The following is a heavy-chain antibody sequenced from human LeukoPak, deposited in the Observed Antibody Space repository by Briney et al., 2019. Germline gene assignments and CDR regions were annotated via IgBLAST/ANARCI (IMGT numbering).Heavy chain of an antibody. CDR3: ARDLPLSRGRGIFDY. V-gene: IGHV3-21*01. D-gene: IGHD3-16*01. CDR2: IRFTGSYI. J-gene: IGHJ4*02. CDR1: GFTFSHYS. Sequence: GGSLRLSCVASGFTFSHYSMNWVRQAPGKGLEWVSSIRFTGSYIYYADSVKGRFTISRDDAKNLLSLQMISLRAEDTAVYYCARDLPLSRGRGIFDYWGQGTLVTVSS.